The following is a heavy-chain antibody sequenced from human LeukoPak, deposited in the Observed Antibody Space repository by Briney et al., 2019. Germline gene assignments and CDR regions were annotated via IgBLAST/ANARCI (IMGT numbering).Heavy chain of an antibody. Sequence: GGSLRLSCAASGFTFGTYWMHWVRQAPGKGLVWVSCIESDGTSTSYADSVKGRFTISRDNAKNPLYLQMNSLRAEDTAVYYCVRGRYRGSRFDSWGQGTLVTVSS. J-gene: IGHJ4*02. CDR1: GFTFGTYW. CDR2: IESDGTST. V-gene: IGHV3-74*01. D-gene: IGHD1-26*01. CDR3: VRGRYRGSRFDS.